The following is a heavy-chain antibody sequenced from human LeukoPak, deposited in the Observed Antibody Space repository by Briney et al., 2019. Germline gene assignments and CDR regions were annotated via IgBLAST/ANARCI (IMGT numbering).Heavy chain of an antibody. CDR1: GGSTRSGRHH. D-gene: IGHD2-15*01. CDR3: ARDLGGYPFCMDV. CDR2: LDESGRP. V-gene: IGHV4-39*07. Sequence: SETLSLTCSGSGGSTRSGRHHWAWVRHRPGKGLEFIWSLDESGRPDYNAPLKSRVTISEDSSGKQFSLNLSSVTAADTAVYYCARDLGGYPFCMDVWGRGTTVIVSS. J-gene: IGHJ6*03.